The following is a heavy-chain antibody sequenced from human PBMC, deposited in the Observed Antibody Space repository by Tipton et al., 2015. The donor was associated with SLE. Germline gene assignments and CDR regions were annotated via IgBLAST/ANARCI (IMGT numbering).Heavy chain of an antibody. D-gene: IGHD5-12*01. Sequence: TLSLTCTVSGVSITSGGYYWSWIRQRPGKGLEWIGSIFYTGSTYYNPSLKSRVSFSIDTSKHQFSLKLNSVTAADTAVYYCARRHYSGPFDSWGQGTLVTVSS. V-gene: IGHV4-39*07. CDR1: GVSITSGGYY. CDR3: ARRHYSGPFDS. CDR2: IFYTGST. J-gene: IGHJ4*02.